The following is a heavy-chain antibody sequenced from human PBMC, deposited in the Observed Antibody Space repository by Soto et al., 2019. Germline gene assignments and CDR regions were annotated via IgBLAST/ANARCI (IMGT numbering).Heavy chain of an antibody. CDR1: GYTFPSYD. J-gene: IGHJ4*02. Sequence: VQLVQSGAEVKKPGASVKVSCKASGYTFPSYDINWVRQATGQGLEWMGWMNPNSGNTGYAQKFQGRVTMTRDTSINTSYMELSSLRSEDTAGYYCSGVVAGRSGRPIDFWGQGTLVTVSS. D-gene: IGHD2-15*01. CDR3: SGVVAGRSGRPIDF. V-gene: IGHV1-8*01. CDR2: MNPNSGNT.